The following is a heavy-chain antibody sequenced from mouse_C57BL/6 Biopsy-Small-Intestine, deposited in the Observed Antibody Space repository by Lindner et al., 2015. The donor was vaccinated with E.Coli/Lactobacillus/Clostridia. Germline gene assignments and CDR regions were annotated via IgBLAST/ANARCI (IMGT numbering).Heavy chain of an antibody. D-gene: IGHD1-1*01. V-gene: IGHV5-17*01. J-gene: IGHJ2*01. CDR2: ISSGSSTI. CDR3: AKDYYGSSYDY. CDR1: GFTFSDYG. Sequence: VQLQESGGGLVKPGGSLKLSCAASGFTFSDYGMHWVRQAPEKGLEWVAYISSGSSTIYYADTAKGRFTISRDNAKNTVFLQMTSLRSEDTAMYYCAKDYYGSSYDYWGQGTTLTVSS.